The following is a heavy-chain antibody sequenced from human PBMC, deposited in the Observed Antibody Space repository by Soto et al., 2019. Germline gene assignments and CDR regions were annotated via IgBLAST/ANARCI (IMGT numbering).Heavy chain of an antibody. D-gene: IGHD2-2*01. J-gene: IGHJ4*02. CDR1: GGSISSYY. CDR3: ARSSVVVPAASDY. Sequence: SETLSLTCTVSGGSISSYYWSWIRQPPGKGLEWIGYIYYSGSTNYNPSLKSRVTISVDTSKNQFSLKLSSVTAADTAVYYCARSSVVVPAASDYWGQGTLVTVSS. V-gene: IGHV4-59*08. CDR2: IYYSGST.